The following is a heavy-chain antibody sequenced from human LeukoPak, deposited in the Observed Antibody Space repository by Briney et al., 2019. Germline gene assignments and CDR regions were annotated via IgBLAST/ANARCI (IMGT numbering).Heavy chain of an antibody. V-gene: IGHV4-34*01. CDR2: INHSGST. CDR3: ARVRWYYDILTGYPLFDY. J-gene: IGHJ4*02. Sequence: PSETLSLTCAVYGGSFSGYYWSWIRQPPGKGLEWIGEINHSGSTNYNPSLKSRVTISVDTSKNQFSLKLSSVTAADTAVYYCARVRWYYDILTGYPLFDYWGQGTLVTVSS. D-gene: IGHD3-9*01. CDR1: GGSFSGYY.